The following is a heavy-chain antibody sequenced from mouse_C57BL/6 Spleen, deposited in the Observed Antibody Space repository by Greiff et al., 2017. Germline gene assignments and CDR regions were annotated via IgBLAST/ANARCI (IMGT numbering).Heavy chain of an antibody. CDR2: INPSNGGT. Sequence: QVQLQQPGTELVKPGASVKLSCKASGYTFTSYWMHWVKQRPGQGLEWIGSINPSNGGTNYNEKFKRKATLTVDKSSSTAYMQLSSLTSEDSVVYYGAIAVGIYYDYYEGFAYWGQGTLVTVSA. CDR3: AIAVGIYYDYYEGFAY. D-gene: IGHD2-4*01. V-gene: IGHV1-53*01. CDR1: GYTFTSYW. J-gene: IGHJ3*01.